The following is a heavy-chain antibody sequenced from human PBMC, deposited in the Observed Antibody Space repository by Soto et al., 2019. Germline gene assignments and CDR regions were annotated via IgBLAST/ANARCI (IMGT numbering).Heavy chain of an antibody. CDR3: TKAPGIAVSNDI. CDR2: ISAYNGNT. CDR1: GYTFKSYG. Sequence: ASVKVSCKAFGYTFKSYGISWVRQAPGQGLEWMTWISAYNGNTNYAQKLQGRVTMTTDTSTSTAYMELRSLRSDDTAVYYCTKAPGIAVSNDIWGQGTMVTVSS. V-gene: IGHV1-18*01. J-gene: IGHJ3*02. D-gene: IGHD6-19*01.